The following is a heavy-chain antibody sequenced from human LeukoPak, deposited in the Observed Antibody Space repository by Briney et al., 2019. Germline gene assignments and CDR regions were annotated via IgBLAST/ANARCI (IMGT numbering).Heavy chain of an antibody. D-gene: IGHD3/OR15-3a*01. CDR1: GFTFSTYS. CDR3: AKAVSQDWALGY. V-gene: IGHV3-48*01. CDR2: ISGSSSTI. Sequence: GGSLRLSCAASGFTFSTYSMNWVRQAPGKGLEWLSFISGSSSTIYYADSVKGRFTISRDIAENSLYLQMNSLRTEDTALYYCAKAVSQDWALGYWGQGTLVTVSS. J-gene: IGHJ4*02.